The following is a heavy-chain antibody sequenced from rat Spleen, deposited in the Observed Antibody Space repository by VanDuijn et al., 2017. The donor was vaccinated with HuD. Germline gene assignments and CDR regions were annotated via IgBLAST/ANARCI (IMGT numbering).Heavy chain of an antibody. CDR1: GFSLTSYT. V-gene: IGHV2-6*01. D-gene: IGHD4-3*01. CDR3: ARYNSGFDY. Sequence: QVQLRESGPGLVQPSQALSLTCTVSGFSLTSYTVSWVRQPPGKGLEWIAAISSGGSTYYNSPLKSRLSISRDTSRNQVFLKMNNLKAEDTGVYFCARYNSGFDYWGQGVMVTVSS. CDR2: ISSGGST. J-gene: IGHJ2*01.